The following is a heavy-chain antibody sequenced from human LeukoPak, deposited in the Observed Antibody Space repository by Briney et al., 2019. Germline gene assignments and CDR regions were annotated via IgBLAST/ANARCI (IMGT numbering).Heavy chain of an antibody. J-gene: IGHJ4*02. V-gene: IGHV3-23*01. CDR1: GFTFSTYA. CDR3: AKEGGDSSAPRPFDY. CDR2: ISGSGGNT. Sequence: QPGGSLRLSCAAPGFTFSTYAMTWVRQAPGKGLEWAPPISGSGGNTFYADPVKGRFTISRDNSKNTLYLQMNSLRAEDTAVYYCAKEGGDSSAPRPFDYWGQGTLVTVSS. D-gene: IGHD3-22*01.